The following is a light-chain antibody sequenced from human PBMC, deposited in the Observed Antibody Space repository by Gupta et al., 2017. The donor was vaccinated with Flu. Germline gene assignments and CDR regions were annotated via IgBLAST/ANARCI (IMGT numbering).Light chain of an antibody. J-gene: IGKJ4*01. CDR2: GAS. Sequence: EIVLTQSPGTLSLSPGERATLSCRASQSVSSSYLAWYQQKPGQAPRLLIYGASSRATGIPDSFSGSGSGTDFTLTISRLEPEDVAVYYCQQYGSSGGLTFGGGTKVEIK. CDR1: QSVSSSY. CDR3: QQYGSSGGLT. V-gene: IGKV3-20*01.